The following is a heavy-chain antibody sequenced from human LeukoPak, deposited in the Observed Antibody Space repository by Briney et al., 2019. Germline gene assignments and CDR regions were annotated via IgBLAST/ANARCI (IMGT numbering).Heavy chain of an antibody. Sequence: PSETLSLTCSVSGGSISGYYWSWIRQPPGKGLEWIGCIYYCGTTIYNPSLKSRLTISLDTSKNQFSLNLSSVTAADTAVYYCARDETHFYGSGSSNWFDPWGQGILVTVSS. J-gene: IGHJ5*02. CDR1: GGSISGYY. D-gene: IGHD3-10*01. CDR3: ARDETHFYGSGSSNWFDP. CDR2: IYYCGTT. V-gene: IGHV4-59*12.